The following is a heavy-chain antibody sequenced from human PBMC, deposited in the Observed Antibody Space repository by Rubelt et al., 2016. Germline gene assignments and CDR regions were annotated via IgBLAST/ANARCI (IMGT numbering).Heavy chain of an antibody. D-gene: IGHD1-26*01. J-gene: IGHJ4*02. V-gene: IGHV3-30*04. Sequence: GLTFSSSAMHWVRQAPDKGLEWLAVISYDGSNKYYADSVKGRFTISRDTSKNTLYLQMNSLGAEDTAVYYCARGWPIVGTTALDYWGQGTLVTVSS. CDR2: ISYDGSNK. CDR3: ARGWPIVGTTALDY. CDR1: GLTFSSSA.